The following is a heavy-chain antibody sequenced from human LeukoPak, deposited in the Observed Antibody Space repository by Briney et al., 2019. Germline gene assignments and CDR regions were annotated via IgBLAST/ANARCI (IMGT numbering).Heavy chain of an antibody. J-gene: IGHJ4*02. CDR1: GYTFTSYD. CDR3: ARASAGIAAAGTKRGLGY. V-gene: IGHV1-8*01. Sequence: ASVRVSCKASGYTFTSYDINWVRQAPGQGLEWMGWMNPNSGNTGYAQKCQGRVTMTRNTSISTAYMELSSLRSEDTAVYYCARASAGIAAAGTKRGLGYWGQGTLVTVSS. CDR2: MNPNSGNT. D-gene: IGHD6-13*01.